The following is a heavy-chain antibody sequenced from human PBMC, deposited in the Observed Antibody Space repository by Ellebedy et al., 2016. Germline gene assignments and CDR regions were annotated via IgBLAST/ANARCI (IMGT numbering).Heavy chain of an antibody. Sequence: SETLSFTCSVSGASITSYYWNWIRHSTGGGLEWIGYVYSSGITNYNPSLKSRAIISLDTSRNQFSLQLDPVTAADTAVYYCARKFLSYHHGFDVWGQGTRVTVSS. CDR3: ARKFLSYHHGFDV. J-gene: IGHJ3*01. D-gene: IGHD1-26*01. CDR1: GASITSYY. V-gene: IGHV4-59*01. CDR2: VYSSGIT.